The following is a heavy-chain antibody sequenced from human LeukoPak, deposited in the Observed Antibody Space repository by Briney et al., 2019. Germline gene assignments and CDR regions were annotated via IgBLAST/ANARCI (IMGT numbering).Heavy chain of an antibody. V-gene: IGHV1-18*04. D-gene: IGHD5-12*01. Sequence: ASVKVSCKASGYTFTAYYLHWVRQAPGQGLEWMGWISAYNGNTNYAQKLQGRVTMTTDTTTSTAYMELRSLRSDDTAVYYCARDHRGSPYYYYYGMDVWGQGTTVTVSS. CDR2: ISAYNGNT. J-gene: IGHJ6*02. CDR3: ARDHRGSPYYYYYGMDV. CDR1: GYTFTAYY.